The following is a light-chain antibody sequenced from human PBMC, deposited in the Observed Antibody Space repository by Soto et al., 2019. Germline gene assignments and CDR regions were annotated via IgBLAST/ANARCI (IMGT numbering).Light chain of an antibody. V-gene: IGKV1-5*03. Sequence: DIQMTQSPSTLSASVGDRVTITCRASQSISNCLAWYQQKPGKAPKLLIYKASSLESGVPSRFSGSGSGTEFTLTISSLQPDDFATYYCQQYNSYSPTTFGQGTKLEIK. CDR3: QQYNSYSPTT. CDR1: QSISNC. CDR2: KAS. J-gene: IGKJ2*01.